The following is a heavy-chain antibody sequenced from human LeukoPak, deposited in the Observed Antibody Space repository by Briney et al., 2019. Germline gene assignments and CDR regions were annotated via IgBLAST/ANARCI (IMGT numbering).Heavy chain of an antibody. CDR2: ISSSSSYI. V-gene: IGHV3-21*01. CDR3: ARDRRYYDSSGYYAVGFDY. CDR1: GFTFSSYS. J-gene: IGHJ4*02. Sequence: GGSLRLSCAASGFTFSSYSMNWVRQAPGKGLEWVSSISSSSSYIYYADSVKGRFTISRDNAKNSLYLQMNSLRAEDTAVYYCARDRRYYDSSGYYAVGFDYWVQGTLVTVPS. D-gene: IGHD3-22*01.